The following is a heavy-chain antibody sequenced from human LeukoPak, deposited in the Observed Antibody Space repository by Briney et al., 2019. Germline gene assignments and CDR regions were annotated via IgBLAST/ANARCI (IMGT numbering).Heavy chain of an antibody. CDR2: ISWNSGSI. CDR1: GFTFDDYA. CDR3: AKDMGITIFGVANGFDY. V-gene: IGHV3-9*01. Sequence: GGSLRLSCAASGFTFDDYAMHWVRQAPGKGLEWVSGISWNSGSIGYADSVKGRFTISRDNAKNSLYLQMNSLRAEDTALYYCAKDMGITIFGVANGFDYWGQGTLVTVSS. D-gene: IGHD3-3*01. J-gene: IGHJ4*02.